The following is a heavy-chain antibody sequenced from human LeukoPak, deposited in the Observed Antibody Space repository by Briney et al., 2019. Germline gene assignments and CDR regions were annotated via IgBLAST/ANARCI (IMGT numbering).Heavy chain of an antibody. CDR2: ISSSGSTI. CDR3: ARRESSGYYLDY. Sequence: GGSLRLSCAASGLTFSDYYMSWIRQAPGKGLEWVSYISSSGSTIYYADSVKGRFTISRDNAKNSLYLQMNSLRAEDTAVYYCARRESSGYYLDYWGQGTLVTVSS. CDR1: GLTFSDYY. J-gene: IGHJ4*02. D-gene: IGHD3-22*01. V-gene: IGHV3-11*04.